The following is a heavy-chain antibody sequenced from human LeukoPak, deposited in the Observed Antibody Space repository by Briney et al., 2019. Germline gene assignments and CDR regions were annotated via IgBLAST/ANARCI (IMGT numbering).Heavy chain of an antibody. CDR3: ARDSRMGSSWCMDV. J-gene: IGHJ6*02. Sequence: GGSLRLSCAASGFTFSSYSMNWVRQAPGKGLEWVSVIYSGGSTYYADSVKGRFTISRDNSKNTLYLQMNSLRAEDTAVYYCARDSRMGSSWCMDVWGQGTTVTVSS. V-gene: IGHV3-66*01. D-gene: IGHD6-13*01. CDR1: GFTFSSYS. CDR2: IYSGGST.